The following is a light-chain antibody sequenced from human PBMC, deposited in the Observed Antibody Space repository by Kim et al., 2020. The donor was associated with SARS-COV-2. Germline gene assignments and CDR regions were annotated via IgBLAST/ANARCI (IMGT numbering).Light chain of an antibody. V-gene: IGKV1-39*01. CDR3: QQSYSTPRT. CDR2: AAS. J-gene: IGKJ2*01. CDR1: QSIRTS. Sequence: SASVGARVTITCRASQSIRTSLNWYQQKPGKAPKLLIYAASSLQSGVPSRFSGSGSGTDFTLPISSLQPEDFATYYCQQSYSTPRTFGQGTKLEI.